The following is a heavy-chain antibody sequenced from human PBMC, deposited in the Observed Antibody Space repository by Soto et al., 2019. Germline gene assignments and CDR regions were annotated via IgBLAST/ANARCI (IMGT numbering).Heavy chain of an antibody. CDR3: ARDGPAEDRDYFDY. CDR1: GFTFSSYG. Sequence: QVQLVESGGGVVQPGRSLRLSCAASGFTFSSYGMHWVRQAPGKGLEWVAVIWYDGSNKYYADSVKGRFTTSRDNSKNPLYLQMNSLRAEDTAVYYCARDGPAEDRDYFDYWGQGTLVTVSS. V-gene: IGHV3-33*01. J-gene: IGHJ4*02. CDR2: IWYDGSNK. D-gene: IGHD2-15*01.